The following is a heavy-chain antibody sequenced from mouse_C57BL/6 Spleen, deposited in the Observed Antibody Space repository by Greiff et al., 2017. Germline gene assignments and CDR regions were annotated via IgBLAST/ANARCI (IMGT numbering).Heavy chain of an antibody. J-gene: IGHJ3*01. CDR2: INPNYGTT. Sequence: VQLQQSGPELVKPGASVKISCKASGYSFTDYNMNWVKQSNGKSLEWIGVINPNYGTTSYNQKFKGKATLTVDQSSSTAYMQLNSLTSEDSAVYYCARMRGLDDDKAWFAYWGQGTLVTVSA. V-gene: IGHV1-39*01. CDR3: ARMRGLDDDKAWFAY. D-gene: IGHD2-4*01. CDR1: GYSFTDYN.